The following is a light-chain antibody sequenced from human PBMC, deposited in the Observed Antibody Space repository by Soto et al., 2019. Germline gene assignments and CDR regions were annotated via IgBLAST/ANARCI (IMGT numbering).Light chain of an antibody. CDR3: QAYDYSLTASV. Sequence: QSVLTQPASVSGSPGQSITISCTGTSSDVGNYKYVSWYQQHPGKAPKLMIYEVSNRPSGVSNRFSGSKSGNTASLTISGLQAEDETDYYCQAYDYSLTASVFGGGTKVTVL. CDR1: SSDVGNYKY. J-gene: IGLJ2*01. CDR2: EVS. V-gene: IGLV2-14*01.